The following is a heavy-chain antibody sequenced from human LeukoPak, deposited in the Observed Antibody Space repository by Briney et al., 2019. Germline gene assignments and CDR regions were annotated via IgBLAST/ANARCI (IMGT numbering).Heavy chain of an antibody. CDR3: ARVGYSSSWYGGSAFDI. Sequence: GGSLRLSCAASGFTFDDYGMSWVRQAPGKGLEWVSGTNWNGGSTGYADSVKGRFTISRDNAKNSLYLQMNSLRAEDTALYYCARVGYSSSWYGGSAFDIWGQGTMVTVSS. V-gene: IGHV3-20*04. J-gene: IGHJ3*02. CDR2: TNWNGGST. D-gene: IGHD6-13*01. CDR1: GFTFDDYG.